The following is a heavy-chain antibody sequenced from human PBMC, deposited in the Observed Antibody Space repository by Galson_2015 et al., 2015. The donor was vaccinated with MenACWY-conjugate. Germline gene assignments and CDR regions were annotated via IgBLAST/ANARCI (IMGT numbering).Heavy chain of an antibody. CDR2: IKADGSFS. V-gene: IGHV3-74*01. D-gene: IGHD6-13*01. Sequence: SLRLSCAASGFTFNNYWMRWVRQPPGKGLEWISYIKADGSFSSYADSVKGRFTISTDNAKNMVYLQMDGLGDEDTAVYFCARDSNWSFDSWGQGTLVTVSS. CDR3: ARDSNWSFDS. CDR1: GFTFNNYW. J-gene: IGHJ4*02.